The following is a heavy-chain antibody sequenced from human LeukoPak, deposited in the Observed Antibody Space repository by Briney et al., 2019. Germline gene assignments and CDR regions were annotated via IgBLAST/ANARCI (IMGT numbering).Heavy chain of an antibody. J-gene: IGHJ4*02. CDR2: INHSGTT. CDR1: GGSFSGYY. CDR3: ARRRFYDLWSAYFFDY. Sequence: PSETLSLTCAVYGGSFSGYYWSWIRQPPGKWLEWIGEINHSGTTNYNPSLKSRVTISVDTSKNQFSLKMSSVTAADTAVYYCARRRFYDLWSAYFFDYWGQGPLVTVSS. V-gene: IGHV4-34*01. D-gene: IGHD3-3*01.